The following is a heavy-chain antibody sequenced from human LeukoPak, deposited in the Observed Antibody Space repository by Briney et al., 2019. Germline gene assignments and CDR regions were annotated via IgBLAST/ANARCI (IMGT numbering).Heavy chain of an antibody. D-gene: IGHD3-22*01. CDR3: AKPDHYYDSSGTD. V-gene: IGHV3-11*01. J-gene: IGHJ4*02. CDR1: GFTFSDYY. Sequence: GGSLRLSCAASGFTFSDYYMSWIRQAPGKGLEWVSYISTTGITMYHADSVKGRFTISRDNSKNTLYLQMNSLRAEDTAVYYCAKPDHYYDSSGTDWGQGTLVTVSS. CDR2: ISTTGITM.